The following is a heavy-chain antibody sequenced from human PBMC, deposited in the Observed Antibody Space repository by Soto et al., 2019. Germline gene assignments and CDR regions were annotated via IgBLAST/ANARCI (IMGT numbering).Heavy chain of an antibody. CDR1: EFTFKSYG. CDR2: ISFDGNRK. CDR3: ARDSYRGDVVLTPAPYGNDY. Sequence: GGSLRLSCAASEFTFKSYGMHWVRQAPGKGLAWVAVISFDGNRKHYADSVRGRFTISRDNSKNTLYLQMNSLRTEDTAIYYCARDSYRGDVVLTPAPYGNDYWGRGTLVTVSS. V-gene: IGHV3-30*03. J-gene: IGHJ4*02. D-gene: IGHD2-2*01.